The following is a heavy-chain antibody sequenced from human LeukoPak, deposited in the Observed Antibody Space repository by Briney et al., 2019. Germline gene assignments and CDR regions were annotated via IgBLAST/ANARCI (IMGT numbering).Heavy chain of an antibody. D-gene: IGHD6-19*01. J-gene: IGHJ3*02. CDR3: AKDQGSSGRNAFDI. Sequence: PGGSLRLSCAASGFTFSTYGMHWVRQAPGKGLEWVAVISYDGSGKYYADSVKGRFTISRDNSKNTVYLQMIGLRAEDTAVYYCAKDQGSSGRNAFDIWGRGTTATVSS. CDR2: ISYDGSGK. V-gene: IGHV3-30*18. CDR1: GFTFSTYG.